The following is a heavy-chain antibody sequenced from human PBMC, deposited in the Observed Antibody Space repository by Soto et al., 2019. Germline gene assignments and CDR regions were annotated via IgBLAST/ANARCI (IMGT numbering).Heavy chain of an antibody. V-gene: IGHV3-21*01. CDR3: ATDSYSSLFDS. CDR2: ITTGNDYI. D-gene: IGHD6-19*01. Sequence: PXVCLRLSCVGSGLTLSSFSMSWVRQTPGKGLEWVSSITTGNDYISYADSVKGRFTISRDNAKNSLFLRMNSLRADDTALYFCATDSYSSLFDSWGQGTLVSVSS. J-gene: IGHJ5*01. CDR1: GLTLSSFS.